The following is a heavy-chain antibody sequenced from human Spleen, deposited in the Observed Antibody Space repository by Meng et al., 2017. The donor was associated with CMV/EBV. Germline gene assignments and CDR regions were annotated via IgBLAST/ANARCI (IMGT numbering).Heavy chain of an antibody. Sequence: GESLKISCAASGFTFSDYYMSWIRQAPGKGLEWVSYISSSGSTIYYADSVKGRFTISRDNSKNTLYLQMNSLRAEDTAVYYCARVALRGTYYYYYGMDVWGQGTTVTVSS. CDR1: GFTFSDYY. D-gene: IGHD3-16*01. CDR2: ISSSGSTI. V-gene: IGHV3-11*04. CDR3: ARVALRGTYYYYYGMDV. J-gene: IGHJ6*02.